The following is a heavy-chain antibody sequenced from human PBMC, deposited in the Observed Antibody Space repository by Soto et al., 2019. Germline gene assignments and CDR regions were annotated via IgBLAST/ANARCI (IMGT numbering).Heavy chain of an antibody. Sequence: EGNLVESGGGLAQPGGSLRLSCVASGFTFSAYRMYWVRQAPGKGLQWVSYISTRSSMIHYADSVRGRFTISRDDAKNSLYLQMNSLSAEDTALYYCAREYQYGMDVWGQGTAVTVSS. CDR2: ISTRSSMI. J-gene: IGHJ6*02. CDR1: GFTFSAYR. CDR3: AREYQYGMDV. V-gene: IGHV3-48*01. D-gene: IGHD2-2*01.